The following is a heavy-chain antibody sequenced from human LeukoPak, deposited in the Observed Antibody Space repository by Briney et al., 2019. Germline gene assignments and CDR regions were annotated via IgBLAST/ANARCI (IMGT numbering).Heavy chain of an antibody. Sequence: GGSLRLSCAASGFTFNRYGMHWVRQAPGKGLEWVAVISFDGKVSYYADSVKGRFTISRDNSKNTLYLQMNSLRAEDTAVYYCAKSPGTRGWYPTEGYSDYWGQGTLVTVSS. D-gene: IGHD6-19*01. V-gene: IGHV3-30*18. CDR2: ISFDGKVS. CDR1: GFTFNRYG. CDR3: AKSPGTRGWYPTEGYSDY. J-gene: IGHJ4*02.